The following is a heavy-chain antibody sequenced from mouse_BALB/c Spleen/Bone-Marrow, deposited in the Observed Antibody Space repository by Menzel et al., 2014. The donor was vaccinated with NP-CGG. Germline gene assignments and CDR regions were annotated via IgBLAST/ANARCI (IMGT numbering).Heavy chain of an antibody. CDR3: ARPLYYYGSSPFYAMDY. D-gene: IGHD1-1*01. CDR1: GFAFSSYD. J-gene: IGHJ4*01. CDR2: ISRGGGST. V-gene: IGHV5-12-1*01. Sequence: EVQGVESGGGLVKPGGSLKLSCAASGFAFSSYDMSWVRQTPEKRLEWVAYISRGGGSTYYPDTVKGGFTISRDNAKDALYLQMSNLKSEDTAMYYCARPLYYYGSSPFYAMDYWGQGTPVTVAS.